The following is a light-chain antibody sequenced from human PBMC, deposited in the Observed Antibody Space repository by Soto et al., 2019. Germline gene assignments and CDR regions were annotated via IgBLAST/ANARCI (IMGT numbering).Light chain of an antibody. CDR3: QQYNNWPPDRT. J-gene: IGKJ1*01. V-gene: IGKV3-15*01. CDR1: QSVSSN. CDR2: GAS. Sequence: EIVMTQSPATLSVSPGERAILSCRASQSVSSNLAWYQQKPGQAPRLLIYGASTRATGIPARFSGSGSGTAFTLTISSLQSEDFAIYFCQQYNNWPPDRTFGQGTKVEIK.